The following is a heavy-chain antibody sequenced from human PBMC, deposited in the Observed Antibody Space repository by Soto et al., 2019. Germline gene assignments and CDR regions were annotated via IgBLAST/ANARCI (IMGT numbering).Heavy chain of an antibody. CDR2: IDPSDSQT. J-gene: IGHJ4*02. Sequence: GESLKISCKGSGYSFAGYWITWVRQKPGKGLEWMGRIDPSDSQTYYSPSFRGHVTISVTKSITTVFLQWSSLRASDTAMYYCARQIYDSDTGPNFQYYFDSWGQGTPVTVLL. CDR1: GYSFAGYW. CDR3: ARQIYDSDTGPNFQYYFDS. D-gene: IGHD3-22*01. V-gene: IGHV5-10-1*01.